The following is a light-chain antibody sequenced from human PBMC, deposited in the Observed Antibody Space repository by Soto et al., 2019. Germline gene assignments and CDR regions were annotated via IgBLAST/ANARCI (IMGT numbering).Light chain of an antibody. Sequence: DIVLTQSPLSLPVTPGEPVSLSCRSSQSLLGSGGHNYLDWYVQKPGQSPQFVIFLGSHRPSGVPDRFSGSGSGTDFTLNISRVEAEDVGVYFCMQALQTPRTFGQGTRVEI. CDR1: QSLLGSGGHNY. CDR3: MQALQTPRT. CDR2: LGS. J-gene: IGKJ1*01. V-gene: IGKV2-28*01.